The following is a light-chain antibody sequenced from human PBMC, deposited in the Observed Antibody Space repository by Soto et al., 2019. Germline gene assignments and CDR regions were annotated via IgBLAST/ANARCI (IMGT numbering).Light chain of an antibody. CDR2: GSS. V-gene: IGKV3-20*01. CDR1: QSVSSN. CDR3: QHYGSSWT. J-gene: IGKJ1*01. Sequence: IVMTQSPATLSVVRGERATLYFRASQSVSSNLAWYQQKAGQAPRLLIYGSSSRATGIPDRFSGSGSGTDFTLTISRLEPEDFAVYYCQHYGSSWTFGQGTKVDI.